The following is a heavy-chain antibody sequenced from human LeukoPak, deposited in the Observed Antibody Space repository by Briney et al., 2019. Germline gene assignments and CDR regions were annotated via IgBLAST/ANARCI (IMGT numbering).Heavy chain of an antibody. J-gene: IGHJ4*02. CDR1: GFTFSTYA. CDR2: ISGSGGRT. Sequence: GGSLRLSCAAPGFTFSTYAMNWVRQAPGKGLEWVSGISGSGGRTYYSHSVEGRATISRDNSKNTLFLQMSSLRVEDTAIYYCTREADFFGSGSPSDYWGQGILVSVSS. CDR3: TREADFFGSGSPSDY. D-gene: IGHD3-10*01. V-gene: IGHV3-23*01.